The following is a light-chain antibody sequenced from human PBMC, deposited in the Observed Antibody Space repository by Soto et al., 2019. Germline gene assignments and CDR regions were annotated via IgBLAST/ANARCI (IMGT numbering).Light chain of an antibody. V-gene: IGKV1-5*03. J-gene: IGKJ1*01. Sequence: DIQMTQSPSTLSGSVGDRVTITCRASQTISSWLAWYQQKPGKAPKLLIYKPSTLKSVLPFRFSGSGSGTVFILTISSLQPDQFATYYFQLYNSYSETFGQGAKVQLK. CDR3: QLYNSYSET. CDR2: KPS. CDR1: QTISSW.